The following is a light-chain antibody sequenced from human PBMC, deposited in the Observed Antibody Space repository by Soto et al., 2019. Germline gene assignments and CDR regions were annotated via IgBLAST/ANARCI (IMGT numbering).Light chain of an antibody. CDR1: QSVSFNY. Sequence: EIVLTQSPGTLSLSPGERATLSCGASQSVSFNYLAWYQQQVGLAPRLLIYDASRRATGTPDRFSGSGSGTDFTLTISRLEPEDFAVYVCQQYGSSPYTFGQGTNLEIK. V-gene: IGKV3D-20*01. CDR2: DAS. CDR3: QQYGSSPYT. J-gene: IGKJ2*01.